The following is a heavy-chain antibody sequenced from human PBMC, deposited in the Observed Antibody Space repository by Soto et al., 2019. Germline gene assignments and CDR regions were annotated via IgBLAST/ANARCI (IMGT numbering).Heavy chain of an antibody. V-gene: IGHV3-21*01. CDR1: GFTFSSCS. CDR2: ISSGSSYT. Sequence: EVQLVDSGGGLVKPGGSLRLSWAASGFTFSSCSMNWVRQAPGKGLEWVSSISSGSSYTYYAVSVKGRFTISRDNARNSLYLQMNTLRAEDTAVYYCARAGNWGQGTLVTVSS. J-gene: IGHJ4*02. CDR3: ARAGN.